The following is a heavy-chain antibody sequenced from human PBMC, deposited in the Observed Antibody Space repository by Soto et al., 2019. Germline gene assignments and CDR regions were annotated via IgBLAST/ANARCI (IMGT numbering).Heavy chain of an antibody. CDR1: GFTFSSYA. CDR2: ISYDGSNK. Sequence: GGSLRLSCAASGFTFSSYAMHWVRQAPGKGLEWVAVISYDGSNKYYADSVKGRFTISRDNSKNTLYLQMNSLRAEDTAVYYCARGLRIAASPGGYYYYYGMDVWGQGTTVTVSS. D-gene: IGHD6-6*01. V-gene: IGHV3-30-3*01. CDR3: ARGLRIAASPGGYYYYYGMDV. J-gene: IGHJ6*02.